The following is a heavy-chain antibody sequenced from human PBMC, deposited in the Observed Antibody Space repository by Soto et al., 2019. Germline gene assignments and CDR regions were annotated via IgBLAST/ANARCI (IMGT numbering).Heavy chain of an antibody. CDR3: ARETGLRSSGWSYYFDF. Sequence: EVQLVEPGGGMVQPGGSMRVSCAASGFTLSSYSMHWVRQAPGKGLEWVSYISGSGGTIYYADSVKGRFTISRDNAKNSLSVQMNSLRDEDTAVYFCARETGLRSSGWSYYFDFWGQGTRVTVSS. D-gene: IGHD6-19*01. CDR1: GFTLSSYS. V-gene: IGHV3-48*02. CDR2: ISGSGGTI. J-gene: IGHJ4*02.